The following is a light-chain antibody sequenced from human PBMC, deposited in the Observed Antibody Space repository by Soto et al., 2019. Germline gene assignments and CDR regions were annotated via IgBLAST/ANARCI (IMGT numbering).Light chain of an antibody. CDR2: GAS. J-gene: IGKJ1*01. CDR1: QSVSSN. CDR3: QQYNNWPQT. Sequence: EIRMTQSPAALSVSTGERATLSCRASQSVSSNLAWYQQKPGQAPRLLIYGASTRATGIPARFSGSGSGTEFTLTISSLQSEDFAVYYCQQYNNWPQTFGQGTKVDIK. V-gene: IGKV3-15*01.